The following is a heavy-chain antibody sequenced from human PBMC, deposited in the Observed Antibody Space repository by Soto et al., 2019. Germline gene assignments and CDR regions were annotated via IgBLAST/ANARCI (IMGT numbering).Heavy chain of an antibody. V-gene: IGHV4-59*05. CDR3: ASERPCSNTNCYAGRFDF. Sequence: SETLSLTCTVSGGSISHYRWNWIRQAPGKGMEWIGSISYSGSTYYNPSLKSRVTISVDTSKNQFSLKLSSVTAADTAVYYCASERPCSNTNCYAGRFDFWGQGALVTVSS. CDR1: GGSISHYR. J-gene: IGHJ4*02. D-gene: IGHD2-2*01. CDR2: ISYSGST.